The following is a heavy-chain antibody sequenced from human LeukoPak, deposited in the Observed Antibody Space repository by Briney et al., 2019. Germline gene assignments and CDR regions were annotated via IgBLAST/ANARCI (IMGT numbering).Heavy chain of an antibody. J-gene: IGHJ4*02. CDR1: GFTFSDYY. Sequence: GGSLRLSCAASGFTFSDYYMSWIRQAPGKGLEWVSYISSSGSTIYYADSVKGRFTISRDNAKNSLYLQMNSLRAEDTAVYYCARALNVVVPAALDYWGQGTLVTVSS. D-gene: IGHD2-2*01. CDR3: ARALNVVVPAALDY. CDR2: ISSSGSTI. V-gene: IGHV3-11*04.